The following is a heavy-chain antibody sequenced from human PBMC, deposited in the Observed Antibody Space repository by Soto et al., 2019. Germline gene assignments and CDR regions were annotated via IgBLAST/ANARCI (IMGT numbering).Heavy chain of an antibody. CDR3: ARRRYDVSPSFDP. J-gene: IGHJ5*02. CDR2: ITPSNGDT. CDR1: GYTFRTYA. Sequence: QAQLEQSGAEVKKPGASVRVSCKASGYTFRTYAISWVRQAPGQGLQWMGWITPSNGDTNYAQNFQGRVTVTTHTSTSTVYMELRSLRSDDTALSYCARRRYDVSPSFDPWGQGTLVTVSS. D-gene: IGHD3-3*01. V-gene: IGHV1-18*01.